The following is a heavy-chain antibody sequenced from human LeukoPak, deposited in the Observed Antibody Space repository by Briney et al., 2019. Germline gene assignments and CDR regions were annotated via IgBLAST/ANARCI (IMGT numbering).Heavy chain of an antibody. CDR3: ARDANWGYGDYSRSLHFDY. CDR1: GGTFSSYA. V-gene: IGHV1-69*13. CDR2: IIPIFGTA. Sequence: GASVKVSCKASGGTFSSYAISWVRQAPGQGLEWMGGIIPIFGTANYAQKFQGRVTITADESTSTAYMELSSLRSEDTAVYYCARDANWGYGDYSRSLHFDYWGQGTLVTASS. D-gene: IGHD4-17*01. J-gene: IGHJ4*02.